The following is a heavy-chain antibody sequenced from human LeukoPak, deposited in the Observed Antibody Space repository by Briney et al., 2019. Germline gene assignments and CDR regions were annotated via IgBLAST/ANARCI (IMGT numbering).Heavy chain of an antibody. J-gene: IGHJ3*02. CDR3: ARVWSGNYYEDRGAFDI. CDR2: IHYSGST. D-gene: IGHD3-22*01. Sequence: SETLSLTCTVSGGSISSSSYYWGWIRQPPGKGLEWIGSIHYSGSTYNNPSLKSRVSISVDTSKNHFSLKLTSVTAADTAVYYCARVWSGNYYEDRGAFDIWGHGTMVTVSS. V-gene: IGHV4-39*07. CDR1: GGSISSSSYY.